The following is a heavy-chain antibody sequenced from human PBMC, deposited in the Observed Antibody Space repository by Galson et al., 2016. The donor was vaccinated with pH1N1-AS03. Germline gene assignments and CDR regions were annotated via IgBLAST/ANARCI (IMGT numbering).Heavy chain of an antibody. Sequence: ETLSLTCAVYGGSFNNYYWNWIRQSPGKGLEWVGEINHSGSTDYSPSLKSRVTISVDPSKNQISLNLNSVTAADTAVYYCARGSYSSGWYRGRNAFDIWGQGTMVTVSS. CDR1: GGSFNNYY. D-gene: IGHD6-19*01. J-gene: IGHJ3*02. V-gene: IGHV4-34*01. CDR2: INHSGST. CDR3: ARGSYSSGWYRGRNAFDI.